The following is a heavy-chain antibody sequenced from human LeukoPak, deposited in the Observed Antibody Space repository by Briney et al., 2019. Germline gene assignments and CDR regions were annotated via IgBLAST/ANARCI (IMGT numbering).Heavy chain of an antibody. D-gene: IGHD3-16*01. J-gene: IGHJ4*02. CDR2: ISAYNGNT. V-gene: IGHV1-18*01. CDR1: GYTFTSYG. Sequence: ASVKVSCKASGYTFTSYGISWVRQAPGQGLEWMGWISAYNGNTNYAQKLQGRVTMTTDTSTSTAYMELRSLRSDDTAVYYCARDQNYDYVWGSYTLFDYWGQGTLVTISS. CDR3: ARDQNYDYVWGSYTLFDY.